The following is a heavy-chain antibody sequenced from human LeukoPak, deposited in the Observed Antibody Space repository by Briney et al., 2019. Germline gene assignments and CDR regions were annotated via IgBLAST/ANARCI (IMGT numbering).Heavy chain of an antibody. V-gene: IGHV3-69-1*01. J-gene: IGHJ4*02. Sequence: GGSLRLSCAAAGFSFSDYCMNWVRQAPGKGLEWVSSISNSGSNSNSNIYYSDSLKGRFTISRDNAKNSLYLQMNSLRAEDTAVYYCARDSTYCGGDCYPRGLFDYWGQGTLVTVSS. CDR1: GFSFSDYC. CDR3: ARDSTYCGGDCYPRGLFDY. CDR2: ISNSGSNSNSNI. D-gene: IGHD2-21*01.